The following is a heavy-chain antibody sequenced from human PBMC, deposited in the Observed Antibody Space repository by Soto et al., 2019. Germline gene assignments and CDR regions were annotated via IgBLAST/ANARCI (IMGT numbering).Heavy chain of an antibody. J-gene: IGHJ4*02. CDR3: AKVPDY. V-gene: IGHV4-30-2*01. Sequence: QLQLQESGSGLVKPSQTLSLTCAVSGGSISSGGYSWSWIRQPPGKGLEWIGYMYHSGSTYYKPSHKSRITISIDRSKNQFSMKLSSVTAADTAVYYGAKVPDYWGQGILVTVSS. CDR2: MYHSGST. CDR1: GGSISSGGYS.